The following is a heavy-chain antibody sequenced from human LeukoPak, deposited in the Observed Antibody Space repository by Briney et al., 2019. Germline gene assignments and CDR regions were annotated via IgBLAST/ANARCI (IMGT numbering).Heavy chain of an antibody. D-gene: IGHD6-19*01. CDR2: ISSSSSYI. CDR1: GFTFSSYS. CDR3: ARRSQWLVQGAFDI. J-gene: IGHJ3*02. Sequence: GGALRLSCAASGFTFSSYSMNWVRQAPGKGLEWVSSISSSSSYIYYADSVKGRFTISRDNAKNSLYLQMNSLRAEDTAVYYCARRSQWLVQGAFDIWGQGTMVTVSS. V-gene: IGHV3-21*01.